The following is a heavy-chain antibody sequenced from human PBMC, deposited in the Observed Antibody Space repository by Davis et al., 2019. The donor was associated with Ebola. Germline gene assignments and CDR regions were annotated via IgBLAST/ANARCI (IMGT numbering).Heavy chain of an antibody. CDR3: VKSYHLDYFDL. CDR1: GDGVSSKIAA. CDR2: TYLRSTWYT. D-gene: IGHD3-16*02. Sequence: SQTLSLTCAISGDGVSSKIAAWNWIRQSTSRGLEWLGRTYLRSTWYTDYAVSLKGRITLNTDTSKNLFSLHLTSVTPEDTAVYYCVKSYHLDYFDLWGQGTMVTVSS. J-gene: IGHJ3*01. V-gene: IGHV6-1*01.